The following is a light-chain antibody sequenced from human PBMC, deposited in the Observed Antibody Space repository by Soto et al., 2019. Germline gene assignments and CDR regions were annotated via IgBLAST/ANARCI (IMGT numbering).Light chain of an antibody. Sequence: EIVLTQSPATLSLSPGERATLSCRASQSIGYYLAWYQETPGQAPRLLIYDASTRATGIPARFSGSWSGTDFTLTINGLEPEDSAVYYCQQRGNWPPTWTFGQGTKGDIK. CDR1: QSIGYY. V-gene: IGKV3-11*01. CDR3: QQRGNWPPTWT. J-gene: IGKJ1*01. CDR2: DAS.